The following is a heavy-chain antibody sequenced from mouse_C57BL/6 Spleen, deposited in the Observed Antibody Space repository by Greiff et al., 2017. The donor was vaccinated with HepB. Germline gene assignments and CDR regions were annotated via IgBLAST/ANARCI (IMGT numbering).Heavy chain of an antibody. J-gene: IGHJ3*01. CDR2: IDPSDSYT. V-gene: IGHV1-50*01. CDR3: ARGHDGGFAY. CDR1: GYTFTSYW. D-gene: IGHD1-2*01. Sequence: QVQLQQPGAELVKPGASVKLSCKASGYTFTSYWMQWVKQRPGQGLEWIGEIDPSDSYTNYNQKFKGKATLTVDTSSSTAYMQLSSLTSEDSAVYYCARGHDGGFAYWGQGTLVTVSA.